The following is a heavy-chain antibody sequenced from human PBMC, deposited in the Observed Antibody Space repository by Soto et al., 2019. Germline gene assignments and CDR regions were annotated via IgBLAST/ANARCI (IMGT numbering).Heavy chain of an antibody. CDR2: IRSKANSYAT. Sequence: GGSLRLSCAASGFTFSGSAMHWVRQASGKGLEWVGRIRSKANSYATAYAASVKGRFTISRDDSKNTAYLQTNSLKTEDTAVYYCKVVVAASSDYWGQGTLVTVSS. CDR1: GFTFSGSA. J-gene: IGHJ4*02. CDR3: KVVVAASSDY. V-gene: IGHV3-73*01. D-gene: IGHD2-15*01.